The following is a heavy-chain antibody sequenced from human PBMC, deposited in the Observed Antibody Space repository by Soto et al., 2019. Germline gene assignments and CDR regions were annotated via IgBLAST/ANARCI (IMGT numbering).Heavy chain of an antibody. CDR1: GFTFSSYS. D-gene: IGHD6-6*01. J-gene: IGHJ4*02. V-gene: IGHV3-21*01. CDR3: ARERGGSSILPYYFDY. Sequence: PGGSLRLSCAASGFTFSSYSMNWVRQAPGKGLEWVSSISSSSSYIYYADSVKGRFTISRDNAKNSLYLQMNSLRAEDTAVYYCARERGGSSILPYYFDYWGQGTLVTVSS. CDR2: ISSSSSYI.